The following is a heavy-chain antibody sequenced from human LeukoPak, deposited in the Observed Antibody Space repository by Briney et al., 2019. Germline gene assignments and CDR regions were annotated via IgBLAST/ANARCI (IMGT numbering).Heavy chain of an antibody. CDR2: IEPDGSGK. CDR1: GFIYSSFW. Sequence: GGSLRLSCAASGFIYSSFWMSWVRQAPGKGLEWVANIEPDGSGKNYVDSVRGRFTISRDNAKNSLYLQMNSVRVEDSAVYYCARSLWPEDYWGQGTLVTVSS. CDR3: ARSLWPEDY. D-gene: IGHD2-21*01. V-gene: IGHV3-7*01. J-gene: IGHJ4*02.